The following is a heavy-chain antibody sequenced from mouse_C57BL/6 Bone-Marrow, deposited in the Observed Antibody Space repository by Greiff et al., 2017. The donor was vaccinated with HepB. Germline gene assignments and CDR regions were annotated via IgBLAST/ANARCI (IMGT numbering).Heavy chain of an antibody. D-gene: IGHD3-1*01. CDR1: GYTFTSYW. CDR3: ARGLPYAMDY. V-gene: IGHV1-59*01. CDR2: IVPSDSYT. Sequence: VQLQQPGAELVRPGTSVKLSCKASGYTFTSYWMHWVKQRPGQGLEWIGVIVPSDSYTNYNQKFKGKATLTVDTSSSTAYMQLSSLTSEDSAVYYCARGLPYAMDYWGQGTSVTVSS. J-gene: IGHJ4*01.